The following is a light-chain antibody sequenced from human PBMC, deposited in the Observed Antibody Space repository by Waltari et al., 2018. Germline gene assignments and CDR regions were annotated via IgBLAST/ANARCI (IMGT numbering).Light chain of an antibody. J-gene: IGLJ1*01. CDR1: STDIGYYIS. CDR3: SSYAGSNTYI. Sequence: QAPPTPPPSVSGPPRPSATLSCTGTSTDIGYYISLSWYQQHPGKAPKLMCYEVSKRPSGVSDRFSGSKSGNTASLTISGLQAEDEADYYCSSYAGSNTYIFGAGTRLTVL. CDR2: EVS. V-gene: IGLV2-8*01.